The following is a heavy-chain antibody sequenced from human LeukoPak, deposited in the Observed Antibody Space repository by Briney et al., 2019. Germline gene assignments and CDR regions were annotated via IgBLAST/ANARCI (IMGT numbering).Heavy chain of an antibody. D-gene: IGHD3-22*01. CDR2: IIPILGIA. CDR1: GGTFSSYA. CDR3: AYLGDYYDSSGYYY. V-gene: IGHV1-69*04. J-gene: IGHJ4*02. Sequence: ASVKVPCKASGGTFSSYAISWVRQAPGQGLEWMGRIIPILGIANYAQKFQGRVTITADKSTSTAYMELSSLRSEDTAVYYCAYLGDYYDSSGYYYWGQGTLVTVSS.